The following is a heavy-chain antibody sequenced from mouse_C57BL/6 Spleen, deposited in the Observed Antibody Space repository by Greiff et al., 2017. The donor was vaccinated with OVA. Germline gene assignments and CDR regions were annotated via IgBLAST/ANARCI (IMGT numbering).Heavy chain of an antibody. CDR3: ARDDYDVAY. CDR2: INPSSGYT. V-gene: IGHV1-4*01. D-gene: IGHD2-4*01. CDR1: GYTFTSYT. Sequence: LEESGAELARPGASVKMSCKASGYTFTSYTMHWVKQRPGQGLEWIGYINPSSGYTKYNQKFKDKATLTADKSSSTAYMQLSSLTSEDSAVYYCARDDYDVAYWGQGTLVTVPA. J-gene: IGHJ3*01.